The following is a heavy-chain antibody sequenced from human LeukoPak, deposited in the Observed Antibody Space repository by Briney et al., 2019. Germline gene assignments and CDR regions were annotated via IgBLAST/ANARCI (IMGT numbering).Heavy chain of an antibody. D-gene: IGHD1-1*01. Sequence: PSETLSLTCAVYGGSFSGYYWSWIRQPPGKGLEWIGEINHSGSTNYNPSLKSRVTISVDTSKNQFSLKLSSVTAADTAVYYCARGTTGTTGAFDIWGQGTMVTVSS. V-gene: IGHV4-34*01. CDR2: INHSGST. J-gene: IGHJ3*02. CDR3: ARGTTGTTGAFDI. CDR1: GGSFSGYY.